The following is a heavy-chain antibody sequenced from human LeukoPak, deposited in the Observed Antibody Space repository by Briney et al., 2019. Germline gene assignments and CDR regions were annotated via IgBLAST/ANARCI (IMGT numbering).Heavy chain of an antibody. CDR2: IKQDGTEN. D-gene: IGHD2-2*01. CDR1: GFTFSDYW. J-gene: IGHJ4*02. Sequence: GGSLRLSCAASGFTFSDYWLSWVRQAPGKGLEWVANIKQDGTENNYVDSVKGRFTISRDNARSSLSLQMNSLRAEDTAVYYCVRGPYALFWGQGTLVSVSS. V-gene: IGHV3-7*01. CDR3: VRGPYALF.